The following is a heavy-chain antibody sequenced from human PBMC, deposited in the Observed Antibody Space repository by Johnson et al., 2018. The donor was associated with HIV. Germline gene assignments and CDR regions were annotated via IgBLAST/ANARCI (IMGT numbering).Heavy chain of an antibody. Sequence: VQLVESGGGGVQPGRSLRLSCAASGFTFSSYGMHWVRQAPGKGLEWVAVISYDGGNKYYADSVKGRFTISRDNSKNTLYLQMNSLRAEDTAVYYCAKWSIVGAACSDAFDIWGQGTMVTVSS. CDR1: GFTFSSYG. CDR3: AKWSIVGAACSDAFDI. V-gene: IGHV3-30*18. CDR2: ISYDGGNK. J-gene: IGHJ3*02. D-gene: IGHD1-26*01.